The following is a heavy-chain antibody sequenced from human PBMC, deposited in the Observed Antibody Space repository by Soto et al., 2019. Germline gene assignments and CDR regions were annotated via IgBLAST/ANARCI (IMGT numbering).Heavy chain of an antibody. J-gene: IGHJ1*01. CDR3: ARDLALLSPSGYFQH. D-gene: IGHD2-2*01. CDR1: GFTVSSNY. Sequence: EVQLVESGGGLIQPGGSLRLSCAASGFTVSSNYMSWVRQAPGKGLEWVSVIYSGGSTYYADSVKGRFTISRDNSKNTLYLQMNSLRAEDTAVYYCARDLALLSPSGYFQHWGQGTLVTVSS. V-gene: IGHV3-53*01. CDR2: IYSGGST.